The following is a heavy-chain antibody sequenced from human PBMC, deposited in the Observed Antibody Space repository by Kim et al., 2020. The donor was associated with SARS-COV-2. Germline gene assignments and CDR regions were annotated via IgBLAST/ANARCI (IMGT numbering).Heavy chain of an antibody. J-gene: IGHJ4*02. CDR3: ASSLALHY. CDR2: GGRT. V-gene: IGHV3-53*01. Sequence: GGRTYHADSVKGRFTISRDNSKNTLYLQMNSLRAEDTAVYYCASSLALHYWGQGTLVTVSS.